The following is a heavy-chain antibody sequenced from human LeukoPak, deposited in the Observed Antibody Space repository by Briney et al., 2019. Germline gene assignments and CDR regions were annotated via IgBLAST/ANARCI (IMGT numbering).Heavy chain of an antibody. D-gene: IGHD3-10*01. CDR1: GFTFSSYS. CDR3: ARDLPKGPYGSGSHFDY. J-gene: IGHJ4*02. CDR2: ISSSSSYI. Sequence: GGSLRLSCAASGFTFSSYSMNWVRQAPGKGLEWASSISSSSSYIYYADSVKGRFTISRDNAKNSLYLQMNSLRAEDTAVYYCARDLPKGPYGSGSHFDYWGQGTLVTVSS. V-gene: IGHV3-21*01.